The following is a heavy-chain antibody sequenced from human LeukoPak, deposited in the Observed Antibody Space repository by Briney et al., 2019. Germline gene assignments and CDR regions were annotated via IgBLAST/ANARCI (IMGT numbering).Heavy chain of an antibody. CDR2: TYYRSEWYN. D-gene: IGHD6-19*01. CDR1: GDSVSSNSVA. J-gene: IGHJ4*02. CDR3: ARFRGYSSGIYFFDY. V-gene: IGHV6-1*01. Sequence: SQTLSLTCAISGDSVSSNSVAWNWIRQSPSRGLEWLGRTYYRSEWYNDYAVSVKSRITINPDTSKNQFSPQLNSVTPEDTAVYYCARFRGYSSGIYFFDYWGQGTLVTVSS.